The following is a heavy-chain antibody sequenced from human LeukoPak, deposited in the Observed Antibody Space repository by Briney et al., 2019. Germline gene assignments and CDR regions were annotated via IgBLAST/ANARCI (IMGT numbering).Heavy chain of an antibody. CDR3: ARDGEATVVTL. CDR2: IDGDGSGT. J-gene: IGHJ4*02. Sequence: GGSLRLSCAASGFTFSSYWMYWVRQAPGKGLVWVSRIDGDGSGTSYADSVKGRFTISRDNAKNSLYLQMNSLRAEDTAVYYCARDGEATVVTLWGQGTLVTVSS. CDR1: GFTFSSYW. V-gene: IGHV3-74*01. D-gene: IGHD4-23*01.